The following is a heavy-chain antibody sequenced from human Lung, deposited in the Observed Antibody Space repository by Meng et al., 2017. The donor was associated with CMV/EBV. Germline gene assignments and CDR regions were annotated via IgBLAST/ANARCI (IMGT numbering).Heavy chain of an antibody. CDR3: ARGTGYCSSTSCYPFDP. D-gene: IGHD2-2*01. CDR1: VSSASYY. Sequence: VSSASYYGSWIRQLPGKGLEWIAYVYYGGGTNYNPSLKSRVTISVDTSKNQFSLKLSSVTAADTAVYYCARGTGYCSSTSCYPFDPWGQGTLVTVSS. CDR2: VYYGGGT. V-gene: IGHV4-61*01. J-gene: IGHJ5*02.